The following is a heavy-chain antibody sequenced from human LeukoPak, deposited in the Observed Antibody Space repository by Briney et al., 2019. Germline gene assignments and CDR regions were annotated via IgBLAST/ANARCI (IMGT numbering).Heavy chain of an antibody. CDR1: GFTFSKAW. Sequence: GGPLRLSCAASGFTFSKAWMSWVRQAPGKGLEWVGRIKSKTDGGTTDYAAPVKGRFTISRDDSKNTLYLQMNSLKTEDTAVYYCTTPPAGYCSSTSCPDYYGMDVWGKGTTVTVSS. CDR3: TTPPAGYCSSTSCPDYYGMDV. D-gene: IGHD2-2*01. CDR2: IKSKTDGGTT. J-gene: IGHJ6*04. V-gene: IGHV3-15*01.